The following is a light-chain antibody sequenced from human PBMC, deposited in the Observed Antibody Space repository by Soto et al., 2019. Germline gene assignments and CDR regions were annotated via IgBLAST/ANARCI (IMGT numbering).Light chain of an antibody. J-gene: IGKJ4*01. CDR3: QQTYSTPLT. V-gene: IGKV1-39*01. CDR1: QSIISY. CDR2: AAD. Sequence: DIQMTQSPSSLSASVGDRVTITCRASQSIISYLNWYQQKPGKAPKLLIYAADSLQSGVPSRFSGSGSGTDFTLTISSLQPEDFATYYCQQTYSTPLTFGGGTRWISN.